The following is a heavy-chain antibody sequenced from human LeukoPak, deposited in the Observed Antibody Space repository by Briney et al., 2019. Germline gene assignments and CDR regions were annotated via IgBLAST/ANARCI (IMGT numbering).Heavy chain of an antibody. CDR2: IYYSGST. D-gene: IGHD2-2*01. CDR3: AREPGEDYYHYYIDV. J-gene: IGHJ6*03. V-gene: IGHV4-59*12. Sequence: PSETLSLTCTVSGGSISSFYWSWIRQPPGKGLEWLGYIYYSGSTNYNPSLKSRVTISVDTSKNQFSLKLNSVTAADTAVYYCAREPGEDYYHYYIDVWGKGTTVTVSS. CDR1: GGSISSFY.